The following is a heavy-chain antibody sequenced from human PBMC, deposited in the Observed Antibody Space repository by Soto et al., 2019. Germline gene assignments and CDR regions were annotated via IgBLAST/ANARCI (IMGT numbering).Heavy chain of an antibody. Sequence: GVSLRLSCAAAGCTFISYGMSWVLQAPGKGLEWVSAISGSGGSTYYADSVKGRFTISRDNSKNTLYLQMNSLRAEDTAVYYCAKDMTVRYCSGGSCYWDAFDIWGQGTMVTVSS. CDR1: GCTFISYG. CDR3: AKDMTVRYCSGGSCYWDAFDI. CDR2: ISGSGGST. J-gene: IGHJ3*02. D-gene: IGHD2-15*01. V-gene: IGHV3-23*01.